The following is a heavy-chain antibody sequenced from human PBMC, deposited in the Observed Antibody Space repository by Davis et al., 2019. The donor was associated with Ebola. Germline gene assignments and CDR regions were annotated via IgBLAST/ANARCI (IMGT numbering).Heavy chain of an antibody. V-gene: IGHV3-48*02. Sequence: GESLKISCAASGFTFSSYNMNWVRQVPGKGLEWVSCINNSGRTLYYADSVKGRFTISRDSAKNSLYLQMNSLRDEDTAVYYCVRDPRAGQKDAFDIWGQGTMVIVSS. CDR2: INNSGRTL. CDR3: VRDPRAGQKDAFDI. J-gene: IGHJ3*02. CDR1: GFTFSSYN.